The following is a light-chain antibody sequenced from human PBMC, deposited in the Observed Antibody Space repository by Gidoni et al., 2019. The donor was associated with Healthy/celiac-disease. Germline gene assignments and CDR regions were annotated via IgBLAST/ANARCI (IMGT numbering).Light chain of an antibody. V-gene: IGKV3-20*01. CDR2: GAS. Sequence: EIVLTQSPGTLSLSPGERATLSCRASQSVSSSYLAWYQQKPGQAPRRLIYGASSRATGIPDRFSGSGSGTDFTLTISRLEPEDFAVYYCQQYGSSPYTFGQGSKRESK. CDR1: QSVSSSY. CDR3: QQYGSSPYT. J-gene: IGKJ2*01.